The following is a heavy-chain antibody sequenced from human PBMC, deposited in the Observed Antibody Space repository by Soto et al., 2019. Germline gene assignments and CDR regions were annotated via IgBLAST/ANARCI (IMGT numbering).Heavy chain of an antibody. CDR2: ISPYNGKT. Sequence: QINLVQSGAEVKKAGASVKVSCKASGYTFISYGIAWVRQAPGQGLEGLGWISPYNGKTYYAQKFKDIVTLTTDTSTSTAYMDVRSLTSDDTAFYYCARAEYATSWVGILHTEVHGVEIDFWGQGTLVTVSS. CDR1: GYTFISYG. D-gene: IGHD2-2*01. J-gene: IGHJ4*02. V-gene: IGHV1-18*01. CDR3: ARAEYATSWVGILHTEVHGVEIDF.